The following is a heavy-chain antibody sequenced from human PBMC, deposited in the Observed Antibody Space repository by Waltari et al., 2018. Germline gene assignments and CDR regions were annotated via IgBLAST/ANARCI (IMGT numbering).Heavy chain of an antibody. D-gene: IGHD3-10*01. CDR2: FDPEDGET. Sequence: MHWVRQAPGKGLEWMGGFDPEDGETIYAQKFQGRVTMTEDTSTDTAYMELSSLRSEDTAVYYCATGYYGSGYYYYGMDVWGQGTTVTVSS. J-gene: IGHJ6*02. CDR3: ATGYYGSGYYYYGMDV. V-gene: IGHV1-24*01.